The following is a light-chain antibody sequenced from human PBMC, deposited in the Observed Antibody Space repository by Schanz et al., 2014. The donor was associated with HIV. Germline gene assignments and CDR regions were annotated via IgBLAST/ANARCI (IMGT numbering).Light chain of an antibody. CDR1: SSDVGGYNY. CDR3: QSFDTSLSAVV. Sequence: QSALTQPASVSGSPGQSITISCTGTSSDVGGYNYVSWYQQHPGKAPKLMIYDVSNRPSGVSNRFSGSKSGNTASPAITGLQAEDEGDYYCQSFDTSLSAVVFGGGTKVTVL. V-gene: IGLV2-14*01. J-gene: IGLJ2*01. CDR2: DVS.